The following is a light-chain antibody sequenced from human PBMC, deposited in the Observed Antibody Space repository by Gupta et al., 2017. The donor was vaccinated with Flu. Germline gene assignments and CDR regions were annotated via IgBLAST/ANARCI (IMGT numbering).Light chain of an antibody. J-gene: IGKJ3*01. Sequence: PATLSLSPGERATLSCRASQTVSIYLAWYQQKPGQAPRLLIYDASNRATGIPARFSGSGSGTDFTLTISSLEPEDFAVYYCQQRSNWPLTFGPGTKVDIK. V-gene: IGKV3-11*01. CDR1: QTVSIY. CDR3: QQRSNWPLT. CDR2: DAS.